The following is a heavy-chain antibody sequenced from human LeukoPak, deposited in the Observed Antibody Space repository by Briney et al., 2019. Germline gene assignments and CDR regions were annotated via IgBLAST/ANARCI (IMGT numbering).Heavy chain of an antibody. CDR1: GFTFSSYS. CDR2: ISSSSSYI. J-gene: IGHJ3*02. V-gene: IGHV3-21*01. Sequence: GGSLRLSCAASGFTFSSYSMNWVRQAPGKGLEWVSSISSSSSYIYYADSVKGRFTISRDNAKNSLYLQMNSLGAEDTAVYYCARSSSVPPDAFDIWGQGTMVTVSS. D-gene: IGHD6-6*01. CDR3: ARSSSVPPDAFDI.